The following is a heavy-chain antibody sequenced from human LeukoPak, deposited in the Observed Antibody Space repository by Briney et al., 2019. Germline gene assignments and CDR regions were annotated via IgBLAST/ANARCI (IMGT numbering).Heavy chain of an antibody. Sequence: SETLSLTCTVSGGSISSGDYYWSWIRQPPGKGLEWIEYIYYSGSTYYNPSLKSRVTISVDTSKNQFSLKLSSVTAADTAAYYCAREVYDSSGYYYSDNWGQGTLVTVSS. CDR1: GGSISSGDYY. V-gene: IGHV4-30-4*01. CDR3: AREVYDSSGYYYSDN. J-gene: IGHJ4*02. D-gene: IGHD3-22*01. CDR2: IYYSGST.